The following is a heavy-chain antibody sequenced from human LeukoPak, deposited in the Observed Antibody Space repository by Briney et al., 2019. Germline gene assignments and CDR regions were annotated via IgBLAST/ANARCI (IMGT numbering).Heavy chain of an antibody. J-gene: IGHJ3*01. CDR1: GYTFTSYG. V-gene: IGHV1-69*04. Sequence: SVKVSCKASGYTFTSYGISWVRQAPGQGLEWMGRIIPILGIANYAQKFQGRVTITADKSTSTAYMELSSLRSEDTAVYYCARDLRLTYYDSSGYYFFVVWGQGTMVTVSS. CDR3: ARDLRLTYYDSSGYYFFVV. CDR2: IIPILGIA. D-gene: IGHD3-22*01.